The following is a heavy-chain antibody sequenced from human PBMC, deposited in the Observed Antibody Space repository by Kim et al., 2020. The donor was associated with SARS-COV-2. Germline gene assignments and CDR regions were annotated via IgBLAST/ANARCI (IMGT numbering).Heavy chain of an antibody. J-gene: IGHJ5*02. V-gene: IGHV4-34*01. Sequence: SETLSLTCAVYGGSFSGYYWSWIRQPPGKGLEWIGEINHSGSTNYNPSLKSRVTISVDTSKNQFSLKLSSVTAADTAVYYCARGSAYFDWLFPRPYNWFDPWGQGTLVTVSS. CDR2: INHSGST. D-gene: IGHD3-9*01. CDR3: ARGSAYFDWLFPRPYNWFDP. CDR1: GGSFSGYY.